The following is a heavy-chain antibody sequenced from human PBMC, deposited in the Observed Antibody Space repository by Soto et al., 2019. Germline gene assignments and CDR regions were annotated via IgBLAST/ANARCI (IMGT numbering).Heavy chain of an antibody. J-gene: IGHJ4*02. CDR2: ISPILGKT. Sequence: VASVKVSCKASGGTFSSYTISWVRQAPGQGLEWMGWISPILGKTNYAQKCQGRVTMTTDTSTNTAYMELRSLRSDDTAVYYCARDLIELRFLEWLLEFDYWGQGTLVTVSS. D-gene: IGHD3-3*01. CDR3: ARDLIELRFLEWLLEFDY. CDR1: GGTFSSYT. V-gene: IGHV1-69*08.